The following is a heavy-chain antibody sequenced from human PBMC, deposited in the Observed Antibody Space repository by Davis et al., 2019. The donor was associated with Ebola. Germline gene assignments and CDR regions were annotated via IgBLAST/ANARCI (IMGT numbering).Heavy chain of an antibody. CDR1: GGSISTYY. V-gene: IGHV4-59*01. Sequence: MPSETLSLTCSVSGGSISTYYWNWIRQPPGKGLEWVGCIQNSGSPSYNPSLKSRVTISIDTSKNQFSLKLNSVTAADTAVYYCARGGRGFDYWGRGALVTVSS. J-gene: IGHJ4*02. D-gene: IGHD1-26*01. CDR3: ARGGRGFDY. CDR2: IQNSGSP.